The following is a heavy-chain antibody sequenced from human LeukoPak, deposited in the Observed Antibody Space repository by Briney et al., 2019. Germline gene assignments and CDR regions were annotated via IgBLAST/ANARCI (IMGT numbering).Heavy chain of an antibody. Sequence: GASVKVSCKASGYTFTSYYMHWVRQAPGQGLERMGIINPSGGSTSYAQKFQGRVTMTRDMSTSTVYMELSSLRSEDTAVYYCARAWAGVPAPFDYWGQGTLVTVSS. CDR3: ARAWAGVPAPFDY. V-gene: IGHV1-46*01. D-gene: IGHD3-3*01. CDR2: INPSGGST. J-gene: IGHJ4*02. CDR1: GYTFTSYY.